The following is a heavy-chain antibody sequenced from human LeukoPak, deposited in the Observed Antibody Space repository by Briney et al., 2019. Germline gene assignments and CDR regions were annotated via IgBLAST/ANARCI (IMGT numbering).Heavy chain of an antibody. CDR1: GDSISTSSSY. J-gene: IGHJ6*03. D-gene: IGHD3-10*01. Sequence: SETLSLTCSVSGDSISTSSSYWGWIRQPPGKGLEWIGSIYYSGSTYYNPSLKSRVTMSVDTSKNQFSRKLSSVTAADTAVYYCASLYYYGSGKYYYYMDVWGKGTTVTVS. CDR3: ASLYYYGSGKYYYYMDV. V-gene: IGHV4-39*07. CDR2: IYYSGST.